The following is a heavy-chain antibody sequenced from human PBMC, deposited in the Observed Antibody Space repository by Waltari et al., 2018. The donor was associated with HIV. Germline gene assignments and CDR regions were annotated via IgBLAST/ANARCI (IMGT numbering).Heavy chain of an antibody. CDR1: GGTFSSYA. CDR2: IIPILGIA. J-gene: IGHJ4*02. V-gene: IGHV1-69*04. Sequence: QVQLVQSGAEVKKPGSSVKVSCKASGGTFSSYAISWVRQAPGQGLEWMGRIIPILGIANYAQKFQGRVTITADKSTSTAYMELSSLRSEDTAVYYCARDRGYSYGYLKNYFDSWGQGTLVTVSS. CDR3: ARDRGYSYGYLKNYFDS. D-gene: IGHD5-18*01.